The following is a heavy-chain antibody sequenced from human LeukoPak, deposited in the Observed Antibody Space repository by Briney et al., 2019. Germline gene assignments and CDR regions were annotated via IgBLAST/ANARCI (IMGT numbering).Heavy chain of an antibody. Sequence: SVKASCKASGGTFSSYAISWVRQAPGQGLEWMGGIIPIFGTANYAQKFQGRVTITTDESTSTAYMELSSLRSEDTAVYYCAREGIAVAGTSTPVGAFDIWGQGTMVTVSS. CDR3: AREGIAVAGTSTPVGAFDI. D-gene: IGHD6-19*01. CDR1: GGTFSSYA. J-gene: IGHJ3*02. V-gene: IGHV1-69*05. CDR2: IIPIFGTA.